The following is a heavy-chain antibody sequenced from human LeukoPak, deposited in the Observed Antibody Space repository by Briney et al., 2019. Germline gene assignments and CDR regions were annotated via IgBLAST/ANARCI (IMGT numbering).Heavy chain of an antibody. CDR1: GFTFSSYA. D-gene: IGHD3-22*01. J-gene: IGHJ4*02. V-gene: IGHV3-30-3*01. CDR2: ISYDGSNK. Sequence: SGGSLRLSCAASGFTFSSYAMHWVRQAPGKGLEWVAVISYDGSNKYYADSVKGRFTISRDNSKNTLYLQMNSLRAEDTAVYYCARDADSSGYLTLDYWGQGTLVTVSS. CDR3: ARDADSSGYLTLDY.